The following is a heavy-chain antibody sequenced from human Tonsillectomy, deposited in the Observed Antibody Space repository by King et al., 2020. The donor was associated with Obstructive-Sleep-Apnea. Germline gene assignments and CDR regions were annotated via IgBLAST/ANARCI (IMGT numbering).Heavy chain of an antibody. V-gene: IGHV3-48*04. CDR3: ARDSSGYSP. CDR1: GFTFSSYS. Sequence: DVQLVESGGGLVQPGGSLRLSCAASGFTFSSYSMNWVRQAPGKGLEWVSYINSSSSTIYYADSVKGRFTISRDNAKNSLYLQMNSLRVEDTAVYYCARDSSGYSPWGQGTLVTVSS. D-gene: IGHD3-22*01. CDR2: INSSSSTI. J-gene: IGHJ5*02.